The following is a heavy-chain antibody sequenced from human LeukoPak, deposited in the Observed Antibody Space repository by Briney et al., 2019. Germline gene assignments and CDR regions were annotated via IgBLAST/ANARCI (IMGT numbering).Heavy chain of an antibody. V-gene: IGHV3-23*01. CDR2: ISGSGGST. CDR3: AKWELPTVTTGWFDP. J-gene: IGHJ5*02. D-gene: IGHD4-17*01. CDR1: GFTFSSYA. Sequence: GGSLRLSCAASGFTFSSYAMSWVRQAPGKGLEWVSAISGSGGSTYYADSVKGRFTISRDNSKNTLYLQMNSLRAEDTAVYYCAKWELPTVTTGWFDPWGQGTLVTVSS.